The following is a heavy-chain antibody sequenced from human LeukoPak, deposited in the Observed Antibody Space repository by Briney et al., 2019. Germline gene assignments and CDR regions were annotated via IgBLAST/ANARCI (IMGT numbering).Heavy chain of an antibody. Sequence: SVKVSCKASGGTFSSYAISWVRQAPGQGLEWMGGIIPIFGTANYAQKFQGRVTITADESTSTAYMELSSLGSEDTAVYYCARDLRRDGYAYFDYWGQGTLVTVSS. CDR3: ARDLRRDGYAYFDY. J-gene: IGHJ4*02. CDR2: IIPIFGTA. D-gene: IGHD5-24*01. V-gene: IGHV1-69*01. CDR1: GGTFSSYA.